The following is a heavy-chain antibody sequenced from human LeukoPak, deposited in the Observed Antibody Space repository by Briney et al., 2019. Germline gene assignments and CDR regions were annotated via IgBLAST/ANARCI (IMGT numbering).Heavy chain of an antibody. Sequence: GASVKVSCKASGGTFSSYAMSWVRQAPGQGLEWMGRIIPIFGIANYAQKFQGRVTITADKSTSTAYMELSSLRSEDTAVYYCARDGGGWELLPPDYWGQGTLVTVSS. V-gene: IGHV1-69*04. J-gene: IGHJ4*02. CDR2: IIPIFGIA. D-gene: IGHD1-26*01. CDR3: ARDGGGWELLPPDY. CDR1: GGTFSSYA.